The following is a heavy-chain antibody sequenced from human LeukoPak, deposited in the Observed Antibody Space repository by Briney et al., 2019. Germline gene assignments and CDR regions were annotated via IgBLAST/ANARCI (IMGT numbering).Heavy chain of an antibody. D-gene: IGHD3-10*01. CDR2: IYYSGST. J-gene: IGHJ6*02. V-gene: IGHV4-31*03. Sequence: SETLSLTCTVSGGSISSGGYYWSWIRQHPGKGLEWIGYIYYSGSTYYNPSLKSRVTISVDTSKNQFSLKLSSVTAADTAVYYCARVQVGLLWFGELTPYYYYGMDVWGQGTTVTVSS. CDR1: GGSISSGGYY. CDR3: ARVQVGLLWFGELTPYYYYGMDV.